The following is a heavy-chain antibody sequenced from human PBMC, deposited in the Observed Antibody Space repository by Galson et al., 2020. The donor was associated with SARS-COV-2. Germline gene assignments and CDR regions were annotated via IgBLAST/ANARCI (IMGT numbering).Heavy chain of an antibody. CDR3: ARGGFWWSLDY. D-gene: IGHD2-21*01. CDR2: MSNNGDT. CDR1: GGSISGYY. J-gene: IGHJ4*02. Sequence: ASETLSLTCTVSGGSISGYYWTWVRQPPGKGLEWIGYMSNNGDTNYNPSLKSRVTTSVDTSKNQFSLKMTSVTAADTAVYFCARGGFWWSLDYWGPGTLVSV. V-gene: IGHV4-59*01.